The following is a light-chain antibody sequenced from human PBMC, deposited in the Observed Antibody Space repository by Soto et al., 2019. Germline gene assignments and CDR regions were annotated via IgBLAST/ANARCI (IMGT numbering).Light chain of an antibody. CDR3: QQRSNWPLT. J-gene: IGKJ4*01. CDR1: QTVSSF. V-gene: IGKV3-11*01. Sequence: VLTQSPATLSLSPGERATLSCRASQTVSSFLAWYQQKPGQAPRLLIHDSSGRATGIPARFSGSGSGTDFTLTISSLEPEDVAVYYCQQRSNWPLTFGGGTKVDIK. CDR2: DSS.